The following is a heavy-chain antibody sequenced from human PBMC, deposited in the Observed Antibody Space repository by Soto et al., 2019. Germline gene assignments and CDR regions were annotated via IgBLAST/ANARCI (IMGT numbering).Heavy chain of an antibody. CDR1: GYSFTSYW. CDR3: ARLNWNDEFYYYYGMDV. CDR2: IDPSDSYT. D-gene: IGHD1-20*01. Sequence: PGESLKISCMGSGYSFTSYWISWVRQMPGKGLEWMGRIDPSDSYTNYSPSFQGHVTISADNSISTACLQWSSLKASDTAMYYCARLNWNDEFYYYYGMDVWGQGTTVTVSS. V-gene: IGHV5-10-1*01. J-gene: IGHJ6*02.